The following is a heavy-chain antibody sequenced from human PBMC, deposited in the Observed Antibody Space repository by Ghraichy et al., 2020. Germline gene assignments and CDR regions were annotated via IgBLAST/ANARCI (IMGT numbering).Heavy chain of an antibody. V-gene: IGHV2-5*01. Sequence: SGPTLVKPTQTLTLTCTFSGFSLSSSGVGVGWVRQPPGKALEWLALIYSNDDQRYSPSLRSRFTITKDTSKNQVVLTMTNMDPVDTATYYCAHNREGTAAIYYYDMDIWGQGTTVTVSS. D-gene: IGHD2-2*01. CDR1: GFSLSSSGVG. CDR3: AHNREGTAAIYYYDMDI. CDR2: IYSNDDQ. J-gene: IGHJ6*02.